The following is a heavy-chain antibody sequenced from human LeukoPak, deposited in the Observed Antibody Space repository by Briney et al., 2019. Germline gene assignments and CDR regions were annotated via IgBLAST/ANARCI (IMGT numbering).Heavy chain of an antibody. CDR2: VDPEDGET. CDR1: GYTFTDYY. Sequence: GASVKVSCKVSGYTFTDYYMHWVQQAPGKGLEWMGLVDPEDGETIYAQKFQGRVTITADESTSTAYMELSSLRSEDTAVYYCARGEESQDWFDPWGQGTLVTVSS. V-gene: IGHV1-69-2*01. CDR3: ARGEESQDWFDP. J-gene: IGHJ5*02.